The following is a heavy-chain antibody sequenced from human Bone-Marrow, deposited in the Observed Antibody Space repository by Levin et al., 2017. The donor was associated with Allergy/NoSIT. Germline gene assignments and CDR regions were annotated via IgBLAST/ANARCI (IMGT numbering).Heavy chain of an antibody. J-gene: IGHJ4*02. CDR2: ITADQGDT. Sequence: ASVKVSCKASEYTFTSYAINWVRQAPGQRLEWMGRITADQGDTKFSPKFQGRLYITRDRSANTASMELSSLRSEDTAMYFCTRENSVGVDWSLSYYFDLWGQGTQITVSS. CDR3: TRENSVGVDWSLSYYFDL. D-gene: IGHD3-9*01. CDR1: EYTFTSYA. V-gene: IGHV1-3*01.